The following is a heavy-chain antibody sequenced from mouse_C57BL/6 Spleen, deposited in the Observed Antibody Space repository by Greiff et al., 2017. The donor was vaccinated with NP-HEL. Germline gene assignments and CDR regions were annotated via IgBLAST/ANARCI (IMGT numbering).Heavy chain of an antibody. CDR2: IWTGGGT. Sequence: VKLMESGPGLVAPSQSLSITCTVSGFSLTSYAISWVRQPPGKGLEWLGVIWTGGGTNYNSALKSRLSISKDNSKSQVVLKMNSLPTDDTARYYCARTPGGTYYAMDYWGQGTSVTVSS. V-gene: IGHV2-9-1*01. CDR1: GFSLTSYA. J-gene: IGHJ4*01. CDR3: ARTPGGTYYAMDY. D-gene: IGHD2-14*01.